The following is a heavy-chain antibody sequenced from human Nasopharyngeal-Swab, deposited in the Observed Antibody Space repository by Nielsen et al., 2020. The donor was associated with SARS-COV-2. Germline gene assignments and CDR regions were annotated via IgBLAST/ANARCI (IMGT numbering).Heavy chain of an antibody. V-gene: IGHV4-4*02. D-gene: IGHD3-3*01. CDR2: IYHSGST. CDR1: GGSISSSNW. J-gene: IGHJ6*02. Sequence: TLSLTCAVSGGSISSSNWWSWVRQPPGKGLEWIGEIYHSGSTNYNPSLKSRVTISVDKSKNQFSLKLSSVTAADTAVYYCARVPAERAYYDFWSGYSDYYYGMDVWGQGTTVTVSS. CDR3: ARVPAERAYYDFWSGYSDYYYGMDV.